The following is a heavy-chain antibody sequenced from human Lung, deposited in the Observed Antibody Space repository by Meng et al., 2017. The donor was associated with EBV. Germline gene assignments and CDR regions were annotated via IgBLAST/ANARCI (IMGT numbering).Heavy chain of an antibody. CDR2: ISPYNGNT. CDR3: AREMPMTCYFDQ. J-gene: IGHJ4*03. V-gene: IGHV1-18*01. D-gene: IGHD3-22*01. Sequence: GQLVHSGAEVKNPGASVKVSCKASGYSFSRNPIIWGRQAPGQGLEWMGWISPYNGNTNYAQKIQGRVTVTTDTSATTAYMELTNLTSDDTAIYYCAREMPMTCYFDQWGQGTLVTVSS. CDR1: GYSFSRNP.